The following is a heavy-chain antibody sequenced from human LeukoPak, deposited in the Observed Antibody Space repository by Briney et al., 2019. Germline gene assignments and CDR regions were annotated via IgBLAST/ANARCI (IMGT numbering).Heavy chain of an antibody. CDR3: ARGSDFWSGYSFDN. V-gene: IGHV4-34*01. CDR2: INHSGST. Sequence: SETLSLTCAVYGGSFSGYYWSWIRQPPGRGLEWIGEINHSGSTNYNPSLKSRVTISVDTSKNQFSLKMNSVTAADTAVYYCARGSDFWSGYSFDNWGQGTLVTVSS. CDR1: GGSFSGYY. J-gene: IGHJ4*02. D-gene: IGHD3-3*01.